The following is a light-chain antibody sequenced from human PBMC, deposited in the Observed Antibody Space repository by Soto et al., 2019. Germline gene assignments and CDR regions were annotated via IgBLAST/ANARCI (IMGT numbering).Light chain of an antibody. Sequence: EIVLAQSPDTLSLSPGERATLSCRASQSVSSSYLAWYQQKPGQAPRLLIYGASSRATGIPDRFSGSGSGTDFTLTISRLGPEDFAVYYCQQYGSSPGTFGGGTKVEIK. CDR2: GAS. CDR3: QQYGSSPGT. V-gene: IGKV3-20*01. J-gene: IGKJ4*01. CDR1: QSVSSSY.